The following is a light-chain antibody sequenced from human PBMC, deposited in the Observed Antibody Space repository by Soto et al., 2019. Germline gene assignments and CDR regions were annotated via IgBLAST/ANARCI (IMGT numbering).Light chain of an antibody. V-gene: IGKV1-9*01. Sequence: DIQFPQAPSTLTASVGDRVTITCRASQGIDSYVAWYQQRPVKVPQLLIYETSILQSGVSSRFSGSGSGTDFTLTISSLQAEDFAVYYCQQYNNWPITFGQGTRLEI. CDR2: ETS. CDR3: QQYNNWPIT. J-gene: IGKJ5*01. CDR1: QGIDSY.